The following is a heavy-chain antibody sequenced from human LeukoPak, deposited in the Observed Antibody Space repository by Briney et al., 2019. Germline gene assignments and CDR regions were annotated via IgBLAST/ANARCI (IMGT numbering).Heavy chain of an antibody. CDR1: GFSLSTSGMC. V-gene: IGHV2-70*11. Sequence: SGPALVKPTQTLTLTCTFSGFSLSTSGMCVSWIGQPPGKALEWLARIDWDDDKYYSTSLKTRLTISKDTSKNQVVLTMTNMDPVDTATYYCAREYYYDSSGYYNFDYWGQGTLVTVSS. CDR2: IDWDDDK. D-gene: IGHD3-22*01. J-gene: IGHJ4*02. CDR3: AREYYYDSSGYYNFDY.